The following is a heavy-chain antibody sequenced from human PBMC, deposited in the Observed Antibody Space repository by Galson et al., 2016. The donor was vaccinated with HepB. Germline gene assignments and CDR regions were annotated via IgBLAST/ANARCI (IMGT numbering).Heavy chain of an antibody. V-gene: IGHV3-30-3*01. CDR3: AREGWNYILDY. Sequence: SLRLSCAASRLSFSDYPMHWVRQAPGRGLEWVAFISYDGSTKYYSDSVKGRVTISRDNSNNTLYLQVNSLRAEDTAVYYCAREGWNYILDYWGQGTPVIVSS. J-gene: IGHJ4*02. CDR1: RLSFSDYP. CDR2: ISYDGSTK. D-gene: IGHD1-7*01.